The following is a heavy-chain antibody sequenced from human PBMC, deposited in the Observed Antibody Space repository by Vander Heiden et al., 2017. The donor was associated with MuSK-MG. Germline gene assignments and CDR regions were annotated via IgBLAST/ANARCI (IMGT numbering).Heavy chain of an antibody. D-gene: IGHD1-1*01. CDR1: GGSFTGYY. Sequence: QVQLQQWGACLLKPSETLSLTCTVYGGSFTGYYWTWIRQPPGKGLEWIGEINHSGSTNYNPSLKSRVTISVDTSQNQFSLKLNSVTAADTAVYYCATAPGTEGMDVWGQGTTVTVSS. CDR2: INHSGST. V-gene: IGHV4-34*01. J-gene: IGHJ6*02. CDR3: ATAPGTEGMDV.